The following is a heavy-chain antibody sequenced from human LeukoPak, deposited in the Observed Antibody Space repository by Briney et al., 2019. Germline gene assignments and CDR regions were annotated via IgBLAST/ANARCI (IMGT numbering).Heavy chain of an antibody. CDR3: ARDEIVATIWFDY. D-gene: IGHD5-12*01. J-gene: IGHJ4*02. CDR1: GFTFSDYY. V-gene: IGHV3-11*01. CDR2: ISSSGSTI. Sequence: SGGSLRLSCAASGFTFSDYYMSWIRQAPGKGLEWVSYISSSGSTIYYADSVKGRFTISRDNAKNSLYLQMNSLRAEDTAVYYCARDEIVATIWFDYWGQGTLVTVSS.